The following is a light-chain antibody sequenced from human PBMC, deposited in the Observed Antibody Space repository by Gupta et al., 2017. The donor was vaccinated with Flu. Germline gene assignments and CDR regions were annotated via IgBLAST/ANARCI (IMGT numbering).Light chain of an antibody. V-gene: IGLV3-9*01. J-gene: IGLJ3*02. CDR2: RNN. CDR3: HAWDSVTASV. CDR1: NIGSRN. Sequence: LGQTATITCGGKNIGSRNVHWYQQKPGQAPVLIIYRNNNRPSGIPERFSGSKSDNTAALTINGAQAGDEADYYCHAWDSVTASVFGGGTKVTVL.